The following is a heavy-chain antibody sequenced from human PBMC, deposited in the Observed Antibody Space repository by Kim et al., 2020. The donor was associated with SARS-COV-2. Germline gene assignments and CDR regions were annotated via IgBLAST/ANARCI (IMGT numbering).Heavy chain of an antibody. J-gene: IGHJ5*02. CDR1: GGTFSSYA. V-gene: IGHV1-69*04. CDR3: ARVHCGGDCYLLSHWFDP. CDR2: IIPILGIA. D-gene: IGHD2-21*02. Sequence: SVKVSCKASGGTFSSYAISWVRQAPGQGLEWMGRIIPILGIANYAQKFQGRVTITADKSTSTAYMELSSLRSEDTAVYYCARVHCGGDCYLLSHWFDPWGQGTLVTVSS.